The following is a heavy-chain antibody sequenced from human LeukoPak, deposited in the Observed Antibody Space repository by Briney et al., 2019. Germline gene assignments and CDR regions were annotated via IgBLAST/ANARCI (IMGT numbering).Heavy chain of an antibody. CDR3: ARDRLAVAGLFDY. V-gene: IGHV1-18*01. CDR1: GYTFTSYG. CDR2: ISAYNGNT. J-gene: IGHJ4*02. Sequence: ASVKVSCKASGYTFTSYGISWVRQAPGQGLEWMGWISAYNGNTNYAQKLQGRVTMTTDTSTSTVYMELRSLRSDDTAVYYCARDRLAVAGLFDYWGQGTLVTVSS. D-gene: IGHD6-19*01.